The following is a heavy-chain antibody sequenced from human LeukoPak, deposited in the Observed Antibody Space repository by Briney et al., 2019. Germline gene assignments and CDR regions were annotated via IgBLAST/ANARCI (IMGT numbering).Heavy chain of an antibody. D-gene: IGHD2-21*02. CDR3: ARAACGGDCYCGLLDAFDI. V-gene: IGHV4-59*01. CDR1: GGSISSYY. CDR2: IYYSGST. J-gene: IGHJ3*02. Sequence: SETLSLTCTVSGGSISSYYWSWIRQPPGKGLEWIWYIYYSGSTNYNPSLKSRVTISVDTSKNQFSLKLSSVTAADTAVYYCARAACGGDCYCGLLDAFDIWGQGTMVTVSS.